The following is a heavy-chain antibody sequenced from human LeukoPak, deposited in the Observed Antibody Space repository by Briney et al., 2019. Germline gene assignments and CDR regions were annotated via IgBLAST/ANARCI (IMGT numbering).Heavy chain of an antibody. J-gene: IGHJ6*02. D-gene: IGHD6-13*01. CDR2: IYYSGST. Sequence: PSETLSLTCTVSGGSISSYYWSWIRQPPGKGLEWIGYIYYSGSTNYNPSLKSRVTISVDTSKNQFPLKLSSVTAANTAVYYCARVPLPIAAAGILHYYGMDVWGQGTTVTVSS. CDR1: GGSISSYY. CDR3: ARVPLPIAAAGILHYYGMDV. V-gene: IGHV4-59*01.